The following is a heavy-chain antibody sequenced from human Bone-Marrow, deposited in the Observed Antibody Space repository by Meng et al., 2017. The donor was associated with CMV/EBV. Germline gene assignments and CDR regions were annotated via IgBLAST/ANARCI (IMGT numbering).Heavy chain of an antibody. J-gene: IGHJ2*01. CDR3: ARRGLLRYSSWYFDL. Sequence: HVHLRESGPGQVKPPETLSLPCTGSGGSSSSYYWGWIRQPAGKGLEWIGRIYTSGSTNYNPSLKSRVTMSVDTSKNQFSLKLSSVTAADTAVYYCARRGLLRYSSWYFDLWGRGTLVTVSS. CDR1: GGSSSSYY. V-gene: IGHV4-4*07. CDR2: IYTSGST. D-gene: IGHD3-9*01.